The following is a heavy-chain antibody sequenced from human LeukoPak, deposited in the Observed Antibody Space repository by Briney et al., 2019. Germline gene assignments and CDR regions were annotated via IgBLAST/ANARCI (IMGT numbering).Heavy chain of an antibody. J-gene: IGHJ4*02. CDR3: ARDLWVAVAGPDISRFDY. CDR2: TYYRSKWYN. D-gene: IGHD6-19*01. CDR1: GDSVSSNSAA. Sequence: SQTLSLTCAISGDSVSSNSAAWNWIRQSPSRGLEWLGRTYYRSKWYNDYAVSVKSRITINPDTSKNQFSLQLNSVTPEDTAVYYCARDLWVAVAGPDISRFDYWGQGTLVTVSS. V-gene: IGHV6-1*01.